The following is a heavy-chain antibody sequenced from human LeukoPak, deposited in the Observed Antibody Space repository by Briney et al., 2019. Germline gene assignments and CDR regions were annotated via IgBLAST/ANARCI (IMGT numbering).Heavy chain of an antibody. Sequence: SETLSLTCTVSGGSISSYYWSWIRQPPGKGLEWIGYIYTSGSTNYNPSLKSRVTISVDTSKNQFSLKLSSVTAADTAVYYCARLGVGHCSSTSCLYYYYYMDVWGKGTTVTVSS. CDR3: ARLGVGHCSSTSCLYYYYYMDV. V-gene: IGHV4-4*09. CDR1: GGSISSYY. CDR2: IYTSGST. J-gene: IGHJ6*03. D-gene: IGHD2-2*01.